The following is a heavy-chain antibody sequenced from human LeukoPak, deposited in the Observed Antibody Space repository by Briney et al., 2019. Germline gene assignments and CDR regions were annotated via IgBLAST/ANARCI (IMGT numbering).Heavy chain of an antibody. V-gene: IGHV3-48*03. CDR2: ISSSGSTI. CDR1: GFTFSSYE. CDR3: ARDRGPPAAGYDY. Sequence: TGGSLRLSCAASGFTFSSYEMNWVRQAPGKGLEWVSYISSSGSTIYYADSVKGRFTISRDNAKNSLYLQMNSLRAEDTAVYYCARDRGPPAAGYDYWGQGTLVTVSS. J-gene: IGHJ4*02. D-gene: IGHD6-13*01.